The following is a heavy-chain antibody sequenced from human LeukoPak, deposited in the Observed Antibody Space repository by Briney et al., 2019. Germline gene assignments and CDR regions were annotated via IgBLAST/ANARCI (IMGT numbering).Heavy chain of an antibody. CDR3: ARQGSYFDY. J-gene: IGHJ4*02. CDR2: IYPGDSYT. CDR1: GSPFTGYW. Sequence: GASPQISRQGSGSPFTGYWIGWGRQVPGKGEEWMGIIYPGDSYTRYSPSFQGQVTISADKYISTAYLQWSSLKASDTAMYYCARQGSYFDYWGQGTLVTVSS. V-gene: IGHV5-51*01.